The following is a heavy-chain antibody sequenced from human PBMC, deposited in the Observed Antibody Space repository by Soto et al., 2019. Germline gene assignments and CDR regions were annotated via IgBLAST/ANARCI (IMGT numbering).Heavy chain of an antibody. CDR1: GYTFTSYG. D-gene: IGHD6-13*01. CDR2: ISAYNGNK. V-gene: IGHV1-18*01. Sequence: QVQLVQSGAEVKKPGASVKVSCKASGYTFTSYGISWVRQAPGQGLEWMGWISAYNGNKKYAHKLQGRVTMTTDTSTSTADMELRRLRSDDTAVDYCARDLGQQLFDYWGQGTLVTVSS. J-gene: IGHJ4*02. CDR3: ARDLGQQLFDY.